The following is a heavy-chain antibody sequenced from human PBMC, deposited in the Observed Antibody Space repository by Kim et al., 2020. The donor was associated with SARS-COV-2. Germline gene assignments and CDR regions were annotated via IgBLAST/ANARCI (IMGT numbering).Heavy chain of an antibody. D-gene: IGHD2-21*02. Sequence: TYLADTVKGRFTISKDNSKDILYLQMNSLRAEDTALYFCTRGTVSAWYDFWGQGTLVTVSS. V-gene: IGHV3-23*01. CDR2: T. CDR3: TRGTVSAWYDF. J-gene: IGHJ5*01.